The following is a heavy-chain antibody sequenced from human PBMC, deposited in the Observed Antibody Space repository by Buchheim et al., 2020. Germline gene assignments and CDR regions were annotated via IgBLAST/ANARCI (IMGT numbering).Heavy chain of an antibody. CDR3: ARDLYNWNDQPYWFDP. CDR1: GFTFSSYG. CDR2: IWYDGSNK. V-gene: IGHV3-33*01. Sequence: QVQLVESGGGVVQPGRSLRLSCAASGFTFSSYGMHWVRQAPGKGLEWVAVIWYDGSNKYYADSVKGRFTISRDNSKNTLYLQMNSLRAEDTAVYYCARDLYNWNDQPYWFDPWGQGTL. D-gene: IGHD1-1*01. J-gene: IGHJ5*02.